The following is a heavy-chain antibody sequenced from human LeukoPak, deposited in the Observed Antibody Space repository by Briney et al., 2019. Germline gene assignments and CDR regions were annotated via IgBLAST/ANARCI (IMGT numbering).Heavy chain of an antibody. Sequence: ASVTLSLTCTVCGGPICNVSYLWRSIRQPAGKGLEWIGRIYISGSTNYNPSLKSRVTISVNTSKNQFSLKMSSVTAADTAVYYCARDYLGGGLDLWGQGTLVTVSS. CDR3: ARDYLGGGLDL. CDR1: GGPICNVSYL. D-gene: IGHD3-16*01. CDR2: IYISGST. V-gene: IGHV4-61*02. J-gene: IGHJ5*02.